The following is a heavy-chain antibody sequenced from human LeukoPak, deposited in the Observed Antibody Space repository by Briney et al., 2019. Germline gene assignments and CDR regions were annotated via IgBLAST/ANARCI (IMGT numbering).Heavy chain of an antibody. CDR3: AREGYYDSSGYFDYYYVDV. D-gene: IGHD3-22*01. Sequence: GGSLRLSCAASGFSVDDYTMHCVRQAPGKSLGWVSFGSLDVGSTYYADSVKGRFTIARDISKNSLYLQMNSLRAEDTALYYCAREGYYDSSGYFDYYYVDVWGKGTTVTVSS. J-gene: IGHJ6*03. V-gene: IGHV3-43*01. CDR2: GSLDVGST. CDR1: GFSVDDYT.